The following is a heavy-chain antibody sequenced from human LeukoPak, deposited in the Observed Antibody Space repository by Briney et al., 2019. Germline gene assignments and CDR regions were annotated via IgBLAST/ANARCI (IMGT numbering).Heavy chain of an antibody. Sequence: ASVKVSCKASGYTFTSYGISWVRQATGQGLEWMGWMNPNSGNTGYAQKFQGRVTMTRNTSISTAYMELSSLRSEDTAVYYCARVFDSSGYYPYYFDHWGQGTLVTVSS. CDR1: GYTFTSYG. CDR3: ARVFDSSGYYPYYFDH. J-gene: IGHJ4*02. V-gene: IGHV1-8*02. D-gene: IGHD3-22*01. CDR2: MNPNSGNT.